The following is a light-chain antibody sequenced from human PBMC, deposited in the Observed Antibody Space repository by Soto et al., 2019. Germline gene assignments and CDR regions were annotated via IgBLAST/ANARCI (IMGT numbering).Light chain of an antibody. CDR2: GAS. V-gene: IGKV3-15*01. CDR1: HSVNSH. CDR3: MQATQFPLT. J-gene: IGKJ4*01. Sequence: IMMTQSPATLSVSPGERVTLSCRTSHSVNSHVAWYQQKPGQAPRLLLYGASTRATGIPVRFSGSGFGTEFTLTISSLQSEDFAVYYCMQATQFPLTFGGGTKVDIK.